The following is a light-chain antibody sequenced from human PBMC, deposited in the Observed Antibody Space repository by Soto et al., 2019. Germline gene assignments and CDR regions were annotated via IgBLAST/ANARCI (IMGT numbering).Light chain of an antibody. CDR2: NNN. CDR1: SSNIGSNA. Sequence: QSVVTQPPSASGTPGQRVTISCSGRSSNIGSNAVNWYQQFPGMAPKVLIYNNNERPSGVPDRFSGSKSGTSASLAISGLQYEDEADYYCATWDDGLNGWVFGGETKLTVL. CDR3: ATWDDGLNGWV. J-gene: IGLJ3*02. V-gene: IGLV1-44*01.